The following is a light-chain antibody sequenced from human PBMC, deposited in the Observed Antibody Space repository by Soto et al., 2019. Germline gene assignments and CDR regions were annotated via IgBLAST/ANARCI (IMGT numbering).Light chain of an antibody. CDR1: QSISAW. V-gene: IGKV1-5*03. J-gene: IGKJ4*01. CDR3: QQYVTYSLT. CDR2: KAS. Sequence: DIQMTQSPSTLSASVGDRVTITCRASQSISAWLAWYQQEPGKAPKLLISKASNLESGVPSRFSGSGSGTEFTLTISSLQPDDFATYYCQQYVTYSLTFGGGTKVEIK.